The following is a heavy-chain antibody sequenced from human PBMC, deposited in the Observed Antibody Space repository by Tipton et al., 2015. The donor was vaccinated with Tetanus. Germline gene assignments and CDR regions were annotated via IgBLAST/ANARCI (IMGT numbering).Heavy chain of an antibody. V-gene: IGHV1-18*01. CDR1: GYTFTHYG. CDR2: ISPFNENV. Sequence: QVQLVQSGAEVKKPGASVKVSCKASGYTFTHYGVNWVRQATGQGLEWMGWISPFNENVNYAEKFQCRLPMTTDRSTATVYLELGGLGSEDRAGYDCGRGRGLGPGEYFERWGQGTLGTVSS. D-gene: IGHD6-19*01. CDR3: GRGRGLGPGEYFER. J-gene: IGHJ5*02.